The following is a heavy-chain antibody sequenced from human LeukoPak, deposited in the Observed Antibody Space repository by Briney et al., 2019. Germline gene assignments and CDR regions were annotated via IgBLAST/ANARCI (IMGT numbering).Heavy chain of an antibody. CDR1: GDSISRSSNY. CDR2: IDFNGNA. V-gene: IGHV4-39*07. Sequence: NPSETLSLTCSVSGDSISRSSNYWGWIRQSPGKGLEWIASIDFNGNAEYNPSLKSRVTISVDTSKNQFSLKLSSVTAADTAVYYCAREASSIAVAGYFDYWGQGTLVTVSS. J-gene: IGHJ4*02. CDR3: AREASSIAVAGYFDY. D-gene: IGHD6-19*01.